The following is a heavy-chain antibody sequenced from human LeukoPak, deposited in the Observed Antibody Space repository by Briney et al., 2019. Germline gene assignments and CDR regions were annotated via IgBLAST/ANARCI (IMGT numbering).Heavy chain of an antibody. V-gene: IGHV3-21*01. D-gene: IGHD4-17*01. J-gene: IGHJ1*01. CDR3: ARVVYGDYSYFQH. CDR1: GFTFSSYS. Sequence: GGSLRLSCAASGFTFSSYSMNWVRQAPGKGLEWVSSISSSSSYIYYSDSVKGRFTISRDNAKNSLYLQMNSLRAEDTAVYYCARVVYGDYSYFQHWGQGTLVTVSS. CDR2: ISSSSSYI.